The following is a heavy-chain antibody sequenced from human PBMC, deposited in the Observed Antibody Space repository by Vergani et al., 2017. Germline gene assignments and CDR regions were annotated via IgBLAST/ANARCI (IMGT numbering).Heavy chain of an antibody. J-gene: IGHJ6*03. D-gene: IGHD4-11*01. CDR2: IDHTGRP. V-gene: IGHV4-34*01. Sequence: QVQLQQWGGGLLKPSETLSLTCVVNGGSFTSYHWTWIRQSPGEGLEWVGDIDHTGRPDYNPSLKSRLTMSVDKSRNQFSLTLNSVTVTDTAIYFCASVNTGTNGHLYYDYYMDVWGQGTAVTVS. CDR1: GGSFTSYH. CDR3: ASVNTGTNGHLYYDYYMDV.